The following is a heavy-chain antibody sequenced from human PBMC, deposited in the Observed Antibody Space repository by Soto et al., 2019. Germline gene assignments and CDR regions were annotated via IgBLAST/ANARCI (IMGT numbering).Heavy chain of an antibody. D-gene: IGHD2-21*02. CDR1: GGTFSSYA. CDR2: IIPIFGTA. CDR3: ANPAPSYCGGDCLEAFDI. V-gene: IGHV1-69*13. Sequence: SVKVSCKASGGTFSSYAISWVRQAPGQGLEWMGGIIPIFGTANYAQKFQGRVTITADESTSTAYMELSSLRSEDTAVYYCANPAPSYCGGDCLEAFDIWGQGTMVTVSS. J-gene: IGHJ3*02.